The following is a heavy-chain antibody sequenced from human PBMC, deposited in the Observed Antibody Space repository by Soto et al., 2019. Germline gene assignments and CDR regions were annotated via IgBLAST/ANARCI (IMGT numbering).Heavy chain of an antibody. D-gene: IGHD1-26*01. J-gene: IGHJ6*02. CDR2: IIPIFGTA. V-gene: IGHV1-69*01. CDR3: AGDPRPYSGSYARGLDYYYGMDV. CDR1: GGPFISYA. Sequence: SVKGACTASGGPFISYAIIWVRQAPGQGLEWMGGIIPIFGTANYAQKFQCRVTITADESTSTAYMELSSLRSEDTAVYYCAGDPRPYSGSYARGLDYYYGMDVWGQGTTVTVSS.